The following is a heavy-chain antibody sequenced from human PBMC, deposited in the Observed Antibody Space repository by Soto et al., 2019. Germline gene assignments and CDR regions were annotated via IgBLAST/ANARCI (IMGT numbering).Heavy chain of an antibody. V-gene: IGHV4-59*11. CDR2: IYYRGTT. CDR3: ARGGGSPYHVHEFDY. CDR1: GVSTSNHY. J-gene: IGHJ4*02. D-gene: IGHD2-2*01. Sequence: QVQLQESGPGLVKPSETLSLTCSVSGVSTSNHYWTWIRKPPGKGPEWIGCIYYRGTTNYNASFNSRVTISVDTSKNQFSLKLTSVTTADTAVYYCARGGGSPYHVHEFDYWGQGILVTVSS.